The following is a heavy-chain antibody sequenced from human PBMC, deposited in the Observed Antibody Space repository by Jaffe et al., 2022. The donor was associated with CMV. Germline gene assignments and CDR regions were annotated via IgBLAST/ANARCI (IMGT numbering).Heavy chain of an antibody. J-gene: IGHJ4*02. CDR3: ARGGGDSRHFDY. CDR1: GFTFSSYS. V-gene: IGHV3-21*01. Sequence: EVQLVESGGGLVKPGGSLRLSCAASGFTFSSYSMNWVRQAPGKGLEWVSSISSSSSYIYYADSVKGRFTISRDNAKNSLYLQMNSLRAEDTAVYYCARGGGDSRHFDYWGQGTLVTVSS. D-gene: IGHD3-22*01. CDR2: ISSSSSYI.